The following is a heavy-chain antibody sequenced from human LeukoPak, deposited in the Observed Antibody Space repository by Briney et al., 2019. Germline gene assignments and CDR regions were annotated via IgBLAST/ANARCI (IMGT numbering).Heavy chain of an antibody. CDR1: GVTFSSYV. V-gene: IGHV3-23*01. J-gene: IGHJ3*01. CDR2: ISGSGGGT. CDR3: VQEGPRGLAFDV. Sequence: GGSLRLSCEAPGVTFSSYVMSWVRQAPGKGPGWVSGISGSGGGTYYADFVKGRFAISRDNSKNTLYLQMNSRRAEDSAVYYCVQEGPRGLAFDVWGQGTKVTVSS.